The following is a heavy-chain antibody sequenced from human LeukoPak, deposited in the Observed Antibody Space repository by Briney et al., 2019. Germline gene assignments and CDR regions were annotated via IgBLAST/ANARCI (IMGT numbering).Heavy chain of an antibody. V-gene: IGHV1-69*13. J-gene: IGHJ4*02. CDR1: GGTFSSYA. CDR2: IIPIFGTA. CDR3: ARVIAVALFDY. D-gene: IGHD6-19*01. Sequence: GASVKVSCKASGGTFSSYAISWVRQAPGQGLEWMGGIIPIFGTANYVQKFQGRVTITADGSTSTAHMELSSLRSEDTAVYYCARVIAVALFDYWGQGTLVTVSS.